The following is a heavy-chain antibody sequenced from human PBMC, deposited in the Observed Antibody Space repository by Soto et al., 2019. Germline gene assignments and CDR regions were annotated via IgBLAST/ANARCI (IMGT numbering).Heavy chain of an antibody. D-gene: IGHD3-22*01. J-gene: IGHJ4*02. CDR2: ISYDGSNK. Sequence: QVQLVESGGGVVQPGRSLRLSCAASGFTFSSYGMHWVRQAPGKGLEWVAVISYDGSNKYYTDSVKGRFTISRDNSKNTLYLQMNSLRAEDTAVYYCAKSDERATMIVVALAYWGQGTLVTVSS. CDR1: GFTFSSYG. V-gene: IGHV3-30*18. CDR3: AKSDERATMIVVALAY.